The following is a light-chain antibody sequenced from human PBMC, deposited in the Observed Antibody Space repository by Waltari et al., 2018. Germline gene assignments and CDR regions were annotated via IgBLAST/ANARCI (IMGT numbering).Light chain of an antibody. V-gene: IGLV2-23*02. J-gene: IGLJ2*01. CDR3: CSYGGVNTLGVL. CDR1: SADVGGYNL. Sequence: ITCTRSSADVGGYNLVSWYQHHPGQAPRLLIYEVNERPSGIPSRFSGSKSGNTASLTISGLQIEDEADYYCCSYGGVNTLGVLFGGGSKLTV. CDR2: EVN.